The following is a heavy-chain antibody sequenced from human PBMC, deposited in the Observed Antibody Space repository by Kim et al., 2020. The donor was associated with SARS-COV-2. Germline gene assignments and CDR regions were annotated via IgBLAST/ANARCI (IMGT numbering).Heavy chain of an antibody. J-gene: IGHJ4*02. CDR2: IYYSGST. V-gene: IGHV4-39*07. CDR3: ARDPIVVVPAPDYFDY. Sequence: SETLSLTCTVSGGSISSSSYYWGWIRQPPGKGLEWIGSIYYSGSTYYNPSLKSRVTISVDTSKNQFSLKLSSVTAADTAVYYCARDPIVVVPAPDYFDYWGQGTLVTVSS. D-gene: IGHD2-2*01. CDR1: GGSISSSSYY.